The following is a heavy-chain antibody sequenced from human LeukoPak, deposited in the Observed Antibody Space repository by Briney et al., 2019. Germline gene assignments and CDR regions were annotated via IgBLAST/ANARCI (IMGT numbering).Heavy chain of an antibody. CDR1: GGSISSYY. J-gene: IGHJ4*02. D-gene: IGHD3-22*01. V-gene: IGHV4-59*01. CDR2: IYYSGST. CDR3: ARSYYYDSSGYYQIDY. Sequence: PSETLSLTCTVSGGSISSYYWSWIRQPPGKGLEWIVYIYYSGSTNYNPSLKSRVTISVDTSKNQFSLKLSSVTAADTAVYYCARSYYYDSSGYYQIDYWGQGTLVTVSS.